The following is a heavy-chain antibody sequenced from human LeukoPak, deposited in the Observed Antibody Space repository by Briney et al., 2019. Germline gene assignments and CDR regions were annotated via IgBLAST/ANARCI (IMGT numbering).Heavy chain of an antibody. CDR2: LSANGGKT. D-gene: IGHD2-8*01. Sequence: GGSLRLSCAASGFIFCSYAMNWVRQAPGKGLEWVSILSANGGKTFYADSVKGRFTISRDNSKNTLYLQMNSLRAEDTAVYYCAKGKDCANGVCRTFDYWGQGTLVAVSS. CDR1: GFIFCSYA. J-gene: IGHJ4*02. CDR3: AKGKDCANGVCRTFDY. V-gene: IGHV3-23*01.